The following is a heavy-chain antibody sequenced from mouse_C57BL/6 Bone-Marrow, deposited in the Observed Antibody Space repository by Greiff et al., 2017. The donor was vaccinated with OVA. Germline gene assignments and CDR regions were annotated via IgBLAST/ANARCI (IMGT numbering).Heavy chain of an antibody. CDR3: ARSPYYYGSAY. J-gene: IGHJ3*01. CDR2: IYPGSGST. D-gene: IGHD1-1*01. Sequence: QVQLQQPGAELVKPGASVKMSCKASGYTFTSYWITWVKQRPGQGLEWIGDIYPGSGSTNYNEKFKSKATLTVDTSSSTAYMQLSSLTSEDAAVYYCARSPYYYGSAYWGQGTLVTVSA. V-gene: IGHV1-55*01. CDR1: GYTFTSYW.